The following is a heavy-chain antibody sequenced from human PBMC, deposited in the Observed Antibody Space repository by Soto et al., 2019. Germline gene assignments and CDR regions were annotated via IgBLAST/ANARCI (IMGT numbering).Heavy chain of an antibody. CDR3: ARAGEPYYYDSSGYYYY. Sequence: QVQLVQSGAEVKKPGASVKVSCKASGYTFTSYYMHWVRQAPGQGLEWMGIINPSGGSTSYAQKVRGRVTMTRDTSTRTVYMELSSLRSEDTAVYYCARAGEPYYYDSSGYYYYWGQGTLVTVSS. CDR1: GYTFTSYY. V-gene: IGHV1-46*01. D-gene: IGHD3-22*01. CDR2: INPSGGST. J-gene: IGHJ4*02.